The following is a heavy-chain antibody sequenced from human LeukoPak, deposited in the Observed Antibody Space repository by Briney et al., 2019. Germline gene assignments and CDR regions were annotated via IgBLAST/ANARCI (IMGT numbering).Heavy chain of an antibody. CDR2: IYYSGST. Sequence: SETLSLTCSVSGGSISSGGYYWSWIRQPPGKGLEWIGYIYYSGSTNYNPSLKSRVTISVDTSKNQFSLKLSSVTAADTAVYYCARALSIAARPGWFDPWGQGTLVTVSS. D-gene: IGHD6-6*01. V-gene: IGHV4-61*08. CDR3: ARALSIAARPGWFDP. J-gene: IGHJ5*02. CDR1: GGSISSGGYY.